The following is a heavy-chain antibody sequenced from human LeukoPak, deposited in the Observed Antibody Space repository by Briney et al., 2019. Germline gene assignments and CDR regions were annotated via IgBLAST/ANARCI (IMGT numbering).Heavy chain of an antibody. V-gene: IGHV1-69*04. J-gene: IGHJ6*02. CDR2: IIPILGIA. D-gene: IGHD2-2*02. Sequence: ASVKVSCKASGGTFSSYAISWVRQAPGQGLEWMGRIIPILGIASYAQKFQGRVTITADKSTSTAYMELSSLRSEDTAVYYCAAGLYVRGRNGMDVWGQGTTVTVSS. CDR1: GGTFSSYA. CDR3: AAGLYVRGRNGMDV.